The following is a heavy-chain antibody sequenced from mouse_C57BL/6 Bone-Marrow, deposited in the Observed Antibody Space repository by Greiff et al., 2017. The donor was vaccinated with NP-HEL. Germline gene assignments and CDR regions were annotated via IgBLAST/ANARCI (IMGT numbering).Heavy chain of an antibody. D-gene: IGHD2-4*01. Sequence: QVQLKESGAELVRPGTSVKVSCKASGYAFTNYLIEWVKQRPGQGLEWIGVINPGSGGTNYNEKFKGKATLTADKSSSTAYMQLSSLTSEDSAVYFCAREGRLRPGGFAYWGQGTLVTVSA. CDR3: AREGRLRPGGFAY. CDR1: GYAFTNYL. J-gene: IGHJ3*01. CDR2: INPGSGGT. V-gene: IGHV1-54*01.